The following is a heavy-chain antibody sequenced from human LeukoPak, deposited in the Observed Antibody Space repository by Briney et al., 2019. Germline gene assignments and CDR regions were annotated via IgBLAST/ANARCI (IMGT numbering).Heavy chain of an antibody. CDR1: GFTFTSYA. CDR2: TSSSGGNT. J-gene: IGHJ5*02. V-gene: IGHV3-23*01. Sequence: GGSLRLSCAASGFTFTSYAIHWVRQAPGKGLEWLCVTSSSGGNTYCADSVKGRFIISRDNSKNTLYLQMDSLRAEDTAVYYCVRGYHIPGPWGQGTLVTVSS. CDR3: VRGYHIPGP. D-gene: IGHD3-9*01.